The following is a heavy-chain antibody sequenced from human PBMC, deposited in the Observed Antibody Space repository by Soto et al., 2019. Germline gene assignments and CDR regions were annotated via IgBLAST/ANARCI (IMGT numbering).Heavy chain of an antibody. CDR1: GFSLSTSGAA. CDR2: IYWDGDR. CDR3: AHRATMTIFGLIIDNGVWFDP. J-gene: IGHJ5*02. D-gene: IGHD3-3*01. V-gene: IGHV2-5*02. Sequence: QITLTESGPTLVKPTQTLTLTCTFSGFSLSTSGAAVGWIRQPPGRALEWLALIYWDGDRRYNPSLQSRLTIDKDTSRNQVALTLTSVDPADTATYYCAHRATMTIFGLIIDNGVWFDPWGQGTLVIVSS.